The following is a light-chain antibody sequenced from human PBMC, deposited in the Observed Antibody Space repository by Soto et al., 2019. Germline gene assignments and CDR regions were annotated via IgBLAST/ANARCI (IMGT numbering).Light chain of an antibody. V-gene: IGKV3-15*01. Sequence: EIVMTQSPSTLSVSPGARATLSCRASQSVSSSVAWYQQIPGQAPRLLIFAASTRATGVPPRFSGSGSGTEFTLTISSLQSEDFAVYYCQQYNNWPPWTFGQGNKVEIK. CDR1: QSVSSS. CDR3: QQYNNWPPWT. CDR2: AAS. J-gene: IGKJ1*01.